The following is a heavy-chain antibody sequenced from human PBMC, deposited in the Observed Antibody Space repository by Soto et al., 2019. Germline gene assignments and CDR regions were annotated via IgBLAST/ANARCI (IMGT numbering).Heavy chain of an antibody. CDR3: ARSDYVWGSYRPRNWFDP. D-gene: IGHD3-16*02. J-gene: IGHJ5*02. Sequence: PSETLSLTCTVSGGSISSGDYYWSWIRQPPGKGLEWIGYIYYSGSTNYNPSLKSRVTISVDTSKNQFSLKLSSVTAADTAVYYCARSDYVWGSYRPRNWFDPWGQGTLVTVSS. V-gene: IGHV4-61*08. CDR1: GGSISSGDYY. CDR2: IYYSGST.